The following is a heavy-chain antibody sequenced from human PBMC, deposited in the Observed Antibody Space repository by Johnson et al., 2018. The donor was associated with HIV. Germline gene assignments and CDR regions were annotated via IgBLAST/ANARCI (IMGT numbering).Heavy chain of an antibody. D-gene: IGHD3-10*01. Sequence: VQLVESGGGVVQPGGSLRLSCAASGFTFSSYWMHWVRQAPGKGLVWVSRINSDGSSTSYADSVKGRFTISRDNSKNTLYLQMNSLRAEDTAVYYCAKAPYGSGIRPGAFDIWGQGTMVTVSP. J-gene: IGHJ3*02. CDR1: GFTFSSYW. CDR2: INSDGSST. V-gene: IGHV3-74*02. CDR3: AKAPYGSGIRPGAFDI.